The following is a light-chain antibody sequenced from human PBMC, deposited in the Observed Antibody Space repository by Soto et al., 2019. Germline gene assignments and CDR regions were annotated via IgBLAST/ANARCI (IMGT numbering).Light chain of an antibody. J-gene: IGKJ1*01. CDR3: QQYGSSGT. CDR2: GAS. CDR1: QSVRSSH. V-gene: IGKV3-20*01. Sequence: EIVMTQSPATLSVSPGERATLSCRASQSVRSSHLAWYQQMPGQAPRLLIYGASNRATGIPDRFSGSGSGTDFTLTISRLEPEDFAVYYCQQYGSSGTFGQGTKVDIK.